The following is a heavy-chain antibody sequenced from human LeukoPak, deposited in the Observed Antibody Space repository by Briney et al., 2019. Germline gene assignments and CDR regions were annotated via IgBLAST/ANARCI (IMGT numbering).Heavy chain of an antibody. CDR2: ISSSSSTI. V-gene: IGHV3-48*01. J-gene: IGHJ5*02. D-gene: IGHD2-2*01. Sequence: GGSLRLSCAASGFTFSSYEMNWVRQAPGKGLEWVSYISSSSSTIYYADSVKGRFTISRDNAKNSLYLQMNSLRAEDTAVYYCARTYCSSTSCYHGFDPWGQGTLVTVSS. CDR3: ARTYCSSTSCYHGFDP. CDR1: GFTFSSYE.